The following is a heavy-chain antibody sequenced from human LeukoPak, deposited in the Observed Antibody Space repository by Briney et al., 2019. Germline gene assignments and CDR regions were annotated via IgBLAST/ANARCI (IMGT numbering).Heavy chain of an antibody. CDR2: ISWNSGSI. CDR1: GFTFDDYA. J-gene: IGHJ4*02. Sequence: PGGSLRLSCAASGFTFDDYAMHWVRQAPGKGLEWVSGISWNSGSIGYADSVKGRFTISRDNAKNSLYLQMNSLRAEDTALYYCAKATDYGDFPFDYWGQGTLVTVSS. D-gene: IGHD4-17*01. CDR3: AKATDYGDFPFDY. V-gene: IGHV3-9*01.